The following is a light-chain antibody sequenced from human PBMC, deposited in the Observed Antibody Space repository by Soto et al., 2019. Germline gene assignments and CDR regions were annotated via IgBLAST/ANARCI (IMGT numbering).Light chain of an antibody. CDR2: GAT. CDR1: QTISSW. Sequence: DIQMTQSPSTLSGSVGDRVTITCRASQTISSWLAWYQQKPGKAPKLLIFGATALQGGVPSRFSGSGSGTDFTLTISSLQPEDFATYHCQQTYNTPLTFGGGTKVEIK. CDR3: QQTYNTPLT. J-gene: IGKJ4*01. V-gene: IGKV1-39*01.